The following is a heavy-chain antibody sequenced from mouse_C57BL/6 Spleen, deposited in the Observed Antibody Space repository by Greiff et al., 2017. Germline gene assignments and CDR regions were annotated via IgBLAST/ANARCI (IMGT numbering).Heavy chain of an antibody. D-gene: IGHD1-1*02. V-gene: IGHV1-50*01. CDR1: GYTFTSYW. CDR2: IDPSDSYT. Sequence: QVQLQQPGAELVKPGASVKLSCKASGYTFTSYWMQWVKQRPGQGLEWIGEIDPSDSYTNYNQKFKGKATLTVDTSSSTAYMQLSSLTSEDSAVYYCARGGVGAMDYWGQGTSVTVSS. CDR3: ARGGVGAMDY. J-gene: IGHJ4*01.